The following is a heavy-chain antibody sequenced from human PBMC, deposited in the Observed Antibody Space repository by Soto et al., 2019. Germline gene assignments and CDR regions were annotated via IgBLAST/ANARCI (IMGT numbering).Heavy chain of an antibody. Sequence: GGSLRLSCAASGFTFGSYAMSWVRQAPGKGLEWVSAISGSGGSTYYADSVKGRFTISRDNSKNTLDRQMNSLRAEDTAVYYCAKDRHLDSSSWPDYWGQGTLVTVSS. CDR1: GFTFGSYA. V-gene: IGHV3-23*01. J-gene: IGHJ4*02. CDR2: ISGSGGST. CDR3: AKDRHLDSSSWPDY. D-gene: IGHD6-13*01.